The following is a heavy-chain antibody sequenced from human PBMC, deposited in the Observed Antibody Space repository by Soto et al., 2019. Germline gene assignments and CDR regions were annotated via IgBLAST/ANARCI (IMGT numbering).Heavy chain of an antibody. CDR1: GYTFIDYY. Sequence: QVQLVKSGAEVKKPGASVKVSCKASGYTFIDYYMHWVRQAPGQGLEWMGIIDPSGGSTYYTQKFQGRITMTRDTSTSTVYMEVSSRRSEDTAVYYCARAHNWRLAKNGGQGTLVTVSS. CDR3: ARAHNWRLAKN. D-gene: IGHD1-20*01. CDR2: IDPSGGST. V-gene: IGHV1-46*01. J-gene: IGHJ4*02.